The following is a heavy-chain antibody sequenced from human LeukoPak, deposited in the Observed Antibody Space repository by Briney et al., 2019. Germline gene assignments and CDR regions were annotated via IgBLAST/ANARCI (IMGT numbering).Heavy chain of an antibody. CDR3: AKDALGTFDY. D-gene: IGHD1-1*01. J-gene: IGHJ4*02. Sequence: PGGSLRLSCAASGFTFDDYAMHWVRQAPGKGLEWVSGISWNSGSIGYADSVKGRFTISRDNAKNSLYLQMNSLRAEDTAVYYCAKDALGTFDYWGQGTLVTVSS. V-gene: IGHV3-9*01. CDR2: ISWNSGSI. CDR1: GFTFDDYA.